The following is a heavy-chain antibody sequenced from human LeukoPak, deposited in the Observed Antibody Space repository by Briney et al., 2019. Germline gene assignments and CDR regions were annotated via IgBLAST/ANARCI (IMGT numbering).Heavy chain of an antibody. V-gene: IGHV4-39*07. CDR1: GFTFSSYA. CDR2: VYYNGRT. Sequence: GSLRLSCAASGFTFSSYAMSWVRQAPGKGLEWIGSVYYNGRTYYTPSLESRVTMSVDTSKNHFSLKLTSVTAADTAVYFCARGIYEYQLLSWFDPWGQGILVTVSS. D-gene: IGHD2-2*01. CDR3: ARGIYEYQLLSWFDP. J-gene: IGHJ5*02.